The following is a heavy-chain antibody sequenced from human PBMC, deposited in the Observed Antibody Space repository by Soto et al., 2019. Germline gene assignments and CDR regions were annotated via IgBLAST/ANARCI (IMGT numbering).Heavy chain of an antibody. Sequence: NPSETLSLTCTVSGGSISSSSYYWGWIRQPPGKGLEWIGSIFYSGTTYYNPSLKSRVTISVDTSKNQFSLKLSSVTAADTAVYYCARAHGSGSYWNYYYYGMDVWGQGTTVTVSS. CDR3: ARAHGSGSYWNYYYYGMDV. CDR1: GGSISSSSYY. CDR2: IFYSGTT. D-gene: IGHD3-10*01. V-gene: IGHV4-39*07. J-gene: IGHJ6*02.